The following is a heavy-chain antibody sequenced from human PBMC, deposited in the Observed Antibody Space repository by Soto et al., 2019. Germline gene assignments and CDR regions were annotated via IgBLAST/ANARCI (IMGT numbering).Heavy chain of an antibody. CDR2: VYYSGTT. CDR1: GGSVSNKTYY. CDR3: ARTTAVPNTLRSRYFFNY. J-gene: IGHJ4*02. V-gene: IGHV4-61*01. Sequence: PSETLSLTCSVSGGSVSNKTYYWSWIRQPPGKRLEWIGYVYYSGTTNYNPSLKSRVTISVDLSKNQFSLRLSSVTTADTALYYCARTTAVPNTLRSRYFFNYWGQGTLVTVSS. D-gene: IGHD4-17*01.